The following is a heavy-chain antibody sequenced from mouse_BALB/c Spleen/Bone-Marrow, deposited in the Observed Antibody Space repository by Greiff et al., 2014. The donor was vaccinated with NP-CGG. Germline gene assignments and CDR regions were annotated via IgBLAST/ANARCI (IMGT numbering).Heavy chain of an antibody. Sequence: QVQLQQSGPGLVAPSQSLSITCTVSGFSLTSYGVSWVRQPPGKGLEWLGVIWGDGSTNYSSALISRLSISKDNTKSQVFLKVNNLQTYDAASYSCAEYGTPAYWGPETLI. CDR3: AEYGTPAY. D-gene: IGHD1-1*01. CDR2: IWGDGST. CDR1: GFSLTSYG. J-gene: IGHJ3*01. V-gene: IGHV2-3*01.